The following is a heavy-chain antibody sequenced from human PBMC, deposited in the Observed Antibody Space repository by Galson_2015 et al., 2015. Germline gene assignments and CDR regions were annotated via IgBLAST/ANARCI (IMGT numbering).Heavy chain of an antibody. CDR1: GYTFTSYA. CDR3: ARDPSPDFWSGYLGQYSDWFDP. D-gene: IGHD3-3*01. Sequence: SVKVSCKASGYTFTSYAMHWVRQAPGQRLEWIGWINAGNGNTKYSQKFQGRVTITRDTSASTAYMELSSLRSEDTAVYYCARDPSPDFWSGYLGQYSDWFDPWGQGTLVTVSS. CDR2: INAGNGNT. J-gene: IGHJ5*02. V-gene: IGHV1-3*01.